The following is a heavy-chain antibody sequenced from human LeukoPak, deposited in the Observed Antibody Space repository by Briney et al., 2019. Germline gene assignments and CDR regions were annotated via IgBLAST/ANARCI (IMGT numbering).Heavy chain of an antibody. J-gene: IGHJ4*02. D-gene: IGHD2-15*01. CDR2: MNPNSGNT. CDR3: ARMKISGGHVGFDY. Sequence: ASVKVSCKASGYTFTSYDINWVRQATGQGLEWMGWMNPNSGNTGYAQEFQGRVTMTRNTSISTAYMELSSLRSEDTAVYYCARMKISGGHVGFDYWGQGTLVTVSS. CDR1: GYTFTSYD. V-gene: IGHV1-8*01.